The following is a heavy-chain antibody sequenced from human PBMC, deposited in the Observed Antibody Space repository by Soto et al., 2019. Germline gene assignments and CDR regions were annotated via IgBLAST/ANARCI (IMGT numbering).Heavy chain of an antibody. Sequence: PGGSLRLSCAASGFTLSDYAMSWVRQAPGEGLEWVSAISPNGFGTYYADSVRGRFTVSRDNSKNTLYLQMNSLRAEDTAIYYCAKTINAPPAPFDPWGQGTLVTVSS. J-gene: IGHJ5*02. CDR3: AKTINAPPAPFDP. CDR2: ISPNGFGT. CDR1: GFTLSDYA. V-gene: IGHV3-23*01.